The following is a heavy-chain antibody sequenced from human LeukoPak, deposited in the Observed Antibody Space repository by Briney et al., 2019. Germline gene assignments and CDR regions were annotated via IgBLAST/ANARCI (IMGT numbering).Heavy chain of an antibody. CDR2: IYYSGST. CDR1: GGSISSYY. D-gene: IGHD3-22*01. Sequence: SETLSLTCTVSGGSISSYYWSWIRQPPGKGLEWIGYIYYSGSTNYNPSLKSRVTISVDTSKNQFSLKLSSVTAADTAVYYCARHSSYYDSSGHYLTYFDYWGQGTLVTVSS. V-gene: IGHV4-59*08. J-gene: IGHJ4*02. CDR3: ARHSSYYDSSGHYLTYFDY.